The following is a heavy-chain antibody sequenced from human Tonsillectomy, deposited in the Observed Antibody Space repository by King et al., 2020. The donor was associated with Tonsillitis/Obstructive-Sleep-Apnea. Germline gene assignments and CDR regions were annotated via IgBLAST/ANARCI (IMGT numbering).Heavy chain of an antibody. J-gene: IGHJ4*02. CDR3: ARGREIQLWSIDY. V-gene: IGHV4-34*01. D-gene: IGHD5-18*01. Sequence: VQLQQWGAGLLKPSETLSLTCAVSGGSFSGYYWSWIRQPPGKGLEWIGEINHSGSTNYNPSLKSRVTISVDTSKNQFSLKLSSVTAADTAVYYCARGREIQLWSIDYWGQGTLVTVSS. CDR2: INHSGST. CDR1: GGSFSGYY.